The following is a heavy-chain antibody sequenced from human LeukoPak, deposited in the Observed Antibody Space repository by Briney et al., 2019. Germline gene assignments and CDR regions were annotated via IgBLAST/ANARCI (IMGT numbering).Heavy chain of an antibody. V-gene: IGHV3-11*01. D-gene: IGHD3-9*01. CDR3: ARSIGLTGGGVDV. Sequence: GRSLRLSCAASGFTFSDYNMNWLRQAPGKGLEWVSYITNSGSTIRYADSVKGRFIISRDNAKNSLYLQMNSLRAEDTAVYYCARSIGLTGGGVDVWGQGTTVTVSS. CDR2: ITNSGSTI. CDR1: GFTFSDYN. J-gene: IGHJ6*02.